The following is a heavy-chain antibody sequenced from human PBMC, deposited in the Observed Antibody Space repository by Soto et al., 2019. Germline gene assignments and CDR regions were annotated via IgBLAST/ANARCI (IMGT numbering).Heavy chain of an antibody. CDR1: GFTFSSYA. D-gene: IGHD2-8*01. Sequence: GGSLRLSCAASGFTFSSYAMSWVRQAPGKGLEWVSAISGSGGSTYYADSVKGRFTISRDNSKNTLYPQMNSLRAEDTAVYYCAXVIYCTNGVCGYNWFDPWGQGTLVTVSS. J-gene: IGHJ5*02. V-gene: IGHV3-23*01. CDR3: AXVIYCTNGVCGYNWFDP. CDR2: ISGSGGST.